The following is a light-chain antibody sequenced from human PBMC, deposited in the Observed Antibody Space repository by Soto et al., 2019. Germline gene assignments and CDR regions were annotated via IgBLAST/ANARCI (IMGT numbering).Light chain of an antibody. Sequence: DIQLSQVPSSLSSSAWDRVSITCRASQAFSSYLAWYQQKPGRAPKLLIYAASTLQSGVPSRFSGSGSGTEFTLTITSLQPEDFATYYCQQLNSFPITFGQGTRLEI. CDR1: QAFSSY. J-gene: IGKJ5*01. CDR3: QQLNSFPIT. CDR2: AAS. V-gene: IGKV1-9*01.